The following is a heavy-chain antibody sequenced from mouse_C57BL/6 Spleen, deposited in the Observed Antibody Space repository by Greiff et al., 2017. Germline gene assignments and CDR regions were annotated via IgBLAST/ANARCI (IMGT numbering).Heavy chain of an antibody. V-gene: IGHV5-17*01. CDR1: GFTFSDYG. CDR3: ARDSYWYFDV. D-gene: IGHD3-2*01. Sequence: EVQGVESGGGLVKPGGSLKLSCAASGFTFSDYGMNWVRQAPEKGLEWVAYISSGSSTIYYADTVKGRFTISRDNAKNTLFLQMTSLRSEDTAMYYCARDSYWYFDVWGTGTTVTVSS. J-gene: IGHJ1*03. CDR2: ISSGSSTI.